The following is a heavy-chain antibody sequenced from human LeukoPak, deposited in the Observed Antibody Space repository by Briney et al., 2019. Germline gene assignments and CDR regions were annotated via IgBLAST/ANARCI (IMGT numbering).Heavy chain of an antibody. CDR3: ARESPDAGAHFDY. CDR1: GFTFSSYG. CDR2: IWYDGSNK. J-gene: IGHJ4*02. D-gene: IGHD1-14*01. V-gene: IGHV3-33*01. Sequence: GALRLSCAASGFTFSSYGMHWVRQAPGKGLEWVAVIWYDGSNKYYADSVKGRFTISRDNSKNTLYLQMNSLRAEDTAVYYCARESPDAGAHFDYWGQGTLVTVSS.